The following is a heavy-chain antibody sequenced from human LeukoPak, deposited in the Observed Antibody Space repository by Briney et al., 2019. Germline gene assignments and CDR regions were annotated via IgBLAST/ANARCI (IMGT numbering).Heavy chain of an antibody. V-gene: IGHV4-34*01. CDR3: ARGNCSGGSCFFYFDY. CDR2: INHSGST. CDR1: GGSFSGYY. Sequence: SETLSLTCAVYGGSFSGYYWRWIRQPPGKGLEWIGEINHSGSTNYNPSLKSRVTISVDTSKNQFSLKLSSVTAADTAVYYCARGNCSGGSCFFYFDYWGQGTLVTVSS. D-gene: IGHD2-15*01. J-gene: IGHJ4*02.